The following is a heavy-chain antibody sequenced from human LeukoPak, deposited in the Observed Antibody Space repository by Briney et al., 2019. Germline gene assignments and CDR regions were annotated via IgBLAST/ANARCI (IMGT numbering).Heavy chain of an antibody. CDR3: ASNPYYYDSSGYPQ. CDR1: GGSISSYY. J-gene: IGHJ4*02. D-gene: IGHD3-22*01. CDR2: IYYSGST. Sequence: SETLSLTCTVPGGSISSYYWSWIRQPPGKGLDWTGYIYYSGSTNYNPSLKSRVTISVDTSKNQFSLKLSSVTAADTAVYYCASNPYYYDSSGYPQWGQGTLVTVSS. V-gene: IGHV4-59*08.